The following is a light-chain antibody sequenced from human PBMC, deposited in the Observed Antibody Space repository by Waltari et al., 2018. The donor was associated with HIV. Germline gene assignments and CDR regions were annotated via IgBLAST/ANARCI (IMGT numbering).Light chain of an antibody. V-gene: IGKV4-1*01. CDR1: QSVLFSSNNKNP. Sequence: DIVMTQSPASLAVSLGERATINCKSSQSVLFSSNNKNPLAWYQQKPGHPPRLLLYWASTRESGVPDRFSGSGSGTDFTLTISSLQAEDVAVYYCQQYYSSPWNFGPGTKVDI. CDR2: WAS. J-gene: IGKJ3*01. CDR3: QQYYSSPWN.